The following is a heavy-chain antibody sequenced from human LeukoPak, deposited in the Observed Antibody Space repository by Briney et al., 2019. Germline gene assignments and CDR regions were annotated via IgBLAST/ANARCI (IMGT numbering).Heavy chain of an antibody. CDR2: ILENGSNQ. Sequence: GGSLRLSCAASGFTFSNYIMHWVRQAPGKGLDWVAAILENGSNQYYADSVKGRFTISRDNSKNTLFLQMNSLRSEDTAVYYCAELGAISPDAFDIWGQGTMVTVSS. J-gene: IGHJ3*02. CDR3: AELGAISPDAFDI. D-gene: IGHD1-26*01. CDR1: GFTFSNYI. V-gene: IGHV3-30*04.